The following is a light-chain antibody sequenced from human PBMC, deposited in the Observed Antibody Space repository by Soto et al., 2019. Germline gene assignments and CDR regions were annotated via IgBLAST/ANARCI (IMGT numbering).Light chain of an antibody. CDR1: QGVSSA. CDR3: QHFQSDPFT. Sequence: AIQLTQSPSSLSASVGDRVTITCRASQGVSSALAWYQQKPGKPPKVLIYDGSSLQSGVPLRFRGSGSGTEFPLTITGLQPEDFGTYYCQHFQSDPFTYGQGTRLEIK. V-gene: IGKV1-13*02. CDR2: DGS. J-gene: IGKJ5*01.